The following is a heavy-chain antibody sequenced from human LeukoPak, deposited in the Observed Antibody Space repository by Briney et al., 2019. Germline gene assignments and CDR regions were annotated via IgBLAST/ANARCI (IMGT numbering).Heavy chain of an antibody. CDR3: ARSLRDAFDI. J-gene: IGHJ3*02. V-gene: IGHV3-21*06. Sequence: GGSLRLSCAASGFTFSSYTMNWVRQAPGKGLEWVSSLSGTGRYIYYADLMKGRFTISRDNAKNSLYLQMNSLRAEDTAVYYCARSLRDAFDIWGQGTMVTVSS. CDR1: GFTFSSYT. CDR2: LSGTGRYI.